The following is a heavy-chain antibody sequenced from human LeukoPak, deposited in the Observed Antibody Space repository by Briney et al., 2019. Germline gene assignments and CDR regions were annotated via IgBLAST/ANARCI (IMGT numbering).Heavy chain of an antibody. Sequence: SETLSLTCAVYGGSFSGYYWSWIRQPPGKGLEWIGEINHSGSTNYNPSLKSRATISVDTSKNQFSLKLSSVTAADTAVYFCARETSRIIYYWGQGMLVTVSS. CDR1: GGSFSGYY. V-gene: IGHV4-34*01. J-gene: IGHJ4*02. CDR3: ARETSRIIYY. CDR2: INHSGST.